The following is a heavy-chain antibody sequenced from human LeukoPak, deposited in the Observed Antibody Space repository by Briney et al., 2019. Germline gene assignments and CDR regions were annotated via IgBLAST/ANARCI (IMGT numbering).Heavy chain of an antibody. CDR2: ISGSATTI. J-gene: IGHJ4*02. D-gene: IGHD2-21*02. CDR1: GFTFSSFE. Sequence: GGSLRLSCEASGFTFSSFEMNWVRRAPGKGLEFVSYISGSATTIYYADSVKGRFTISRDNAKNSLYLQMNSLRAEDTAVYYCARRALPDFWGQGTLVTISS. V-gene: IGHV3-48*03. CDR3: ARRALPDF.